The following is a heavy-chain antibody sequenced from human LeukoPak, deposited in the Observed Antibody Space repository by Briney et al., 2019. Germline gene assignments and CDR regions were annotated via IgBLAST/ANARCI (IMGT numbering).Heavy chain of an antibody. CDR1: GFTFSSYG. J-gene: IGHJ6*03. Sequence: GRSLRLSCAASGFTFSSYGMHWVRQAPGKGLEWVAVIWYDGSNKYYADSVKGRFTISRDNSKNTLYLQMNSLRAEDTAVYYCAKDDSVVNDYMDVSGKGTTVTVSS. CDR3: AKDDSVVNDYMDV. V-gene: IGHV3-33*06. D-gene: IGHD3-22*01. CDR2: IWYDGSNK.